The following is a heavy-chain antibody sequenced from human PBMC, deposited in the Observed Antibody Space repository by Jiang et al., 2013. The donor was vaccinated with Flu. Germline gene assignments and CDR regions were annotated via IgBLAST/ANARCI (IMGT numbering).Heavy chain of an antibody. J-gene: IGHJ6*02. CDR2: TYYRSKWYN. CDR3: ARDVGSSWYDYYYGMDV. D-gene: IGHD6-13*01. Sequence: SQTLSLTCAISGDSVSSNSAAWNWIRQSPSRGLEWLGRTYYRSKWYNDYAVSVKSRITINPDTSKNQFSLQLNSVTPEDTAVYYCARDVGSSWYDYYYGMDVWGQGTTVTVSS. CDR1: GDSVSSNSAA. V-gene: IGHV6-1*01.